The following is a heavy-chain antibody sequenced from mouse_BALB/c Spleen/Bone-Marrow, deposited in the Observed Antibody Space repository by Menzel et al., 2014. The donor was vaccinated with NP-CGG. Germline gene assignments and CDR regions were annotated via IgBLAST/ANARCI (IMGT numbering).Heavy chain of an antibody. Sequence: EVKLMESGPELVKPGASVKMSCKASGYTFTSYVVHWVKQKPGQGLEWIGNINPYNDDTMYNEKFKGKATLTSDKSSSTAYMELSSLTSEDSAVDYCARSLYGYDWYFDVWGAGTTVTVSS. J-gene: IGHJ1*01. D-gene: IGHD2-14*01. V-gene: IGHV1-14*01. CDR1: GYTFTSYV. CDR3: ARSLYGYDWYFDV. CDR2: INPYNDDT.